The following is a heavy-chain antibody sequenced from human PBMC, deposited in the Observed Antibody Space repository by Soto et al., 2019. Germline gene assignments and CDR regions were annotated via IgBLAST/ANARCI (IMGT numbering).Heavy chain of an antibody. Sequence: GGSLRLSCAASGFTVSSNYMSWVRQAPGKGLEWVSVIYSGGSTYYADSVKGRFTISRDNSKNTLYLQMNSLRAEDTAVYYCARGSLEWLSHGDRYYYYGMDVWGQGTTVTVSS. V-gene: IGHV3-53*01. CDR1: GFTVSSNY. D-gene: IGHD3-3*01. CDR2: IYSGGST. CDR3: ARGSLEWLSHGDRYYYYGMDV. J-gene: IGHJ6*02.